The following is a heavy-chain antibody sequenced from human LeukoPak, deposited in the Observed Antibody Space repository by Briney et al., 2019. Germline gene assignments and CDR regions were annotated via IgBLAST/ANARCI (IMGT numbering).Heavy chain of an antibody. CDR3: GRSPPGYYYGSSGCDY. CDR1: GLIFSSSS. J-gene: IGHJ4*02. V-gene: IGHV3-21*01. CDR2: IRSCSCHI. D-gene: IGHD3-22*01. Sequence: GGSQTLFCALSGLIFSSSSMKWARQAPGKGLEWLSSIRSCSCHIFYAHSVEGRFPISRDNDKHSLYLQMNRQRAARTAVYFCGRSPPGYYYGSSGCDYWGQGTLVTGSS.